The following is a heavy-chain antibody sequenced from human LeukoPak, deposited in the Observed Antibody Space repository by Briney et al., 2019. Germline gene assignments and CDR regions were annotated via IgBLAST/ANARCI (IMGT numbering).Heavy chain of an antibody. D-gene: IGHD1-26*01. Sequence: GGSLRLSCAASGFTFSTYTMNWVRQAPGKGLEWVSSITTSSSYIYYADSVKGRFSISRDNAKKSLYLQMNSLRAEDTAVYYCAREEWEPPTYYFDNWGQGTLVTVSS. CDR3: AREEWEPPTYYFDN. J-gene: IGHJ4*02. V-gene: IGHV3-21*01. CDR2: ITTSSSYI. CDR1: GFTFSTYT.